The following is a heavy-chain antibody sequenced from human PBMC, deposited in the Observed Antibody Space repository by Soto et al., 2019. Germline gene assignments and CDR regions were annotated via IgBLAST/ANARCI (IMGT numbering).Heavy chain of an antibody. CDR1: GFTFKSYY. J-gene: IGHJ4*02. Sequence: EEQLVESGGGSVQPGGSLRLSCEASGFTFKSYYMHWVRQAPGKGLVWLSRINSDGSGTRYGDSVKGRFTISRDNAKNTVYLQMNSLRAEDTAVYYCARDPIYNDPGFWGQGTLVTVSS. CDR3: ARDPIYNDPGF. CDR2: INSDGSGT. D-gene: IGHD1-1*01. V-gene: IGHV3-74*01.